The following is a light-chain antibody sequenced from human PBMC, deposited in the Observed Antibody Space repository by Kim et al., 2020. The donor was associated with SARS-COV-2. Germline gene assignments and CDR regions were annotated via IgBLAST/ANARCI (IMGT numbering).Light chain of an antibody. CDR3: QQYSSYRT. Sequence: DIQMTQSPSTLSASVGDRVTITCRASQSINSWLAWYQQKPGKAPKLLIYTASTLESGVPSRFSGSGSGTEFTLTISSLQPDDFATYYCQQYSSYRTFGQGTKVDIK. CDR2: TAS. CDR1: QSINSW. J-gene: IGKJ1*01. V-gene: IGKV1-5*03.